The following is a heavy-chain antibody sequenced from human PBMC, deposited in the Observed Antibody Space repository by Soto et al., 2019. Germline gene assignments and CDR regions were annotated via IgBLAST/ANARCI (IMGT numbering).Heavy chain of an antibody. CDR3: AREKDSTMAPSFDS. D-gene: IGHD2-15*01. CDR1: GFTFSSYG. Sequence: GGSLRLSCAASGFTFSSYGFHWVRQAPGKGLEWVARIWYDGSNKDYGDSVKGRFTISRDNPKNTLYLQVNSLRAEDTAVYFCAREKDSTMAPSFDSWGQGTLVTVSS. V-gene: IGHV3-33*01. J-gene: IGHJ4*02. CDR2: IWYDGSNK.